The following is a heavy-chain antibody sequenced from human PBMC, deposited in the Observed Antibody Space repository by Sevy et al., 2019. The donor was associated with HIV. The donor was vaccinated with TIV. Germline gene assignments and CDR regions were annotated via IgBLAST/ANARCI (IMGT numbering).Heavy chain of an antibody. J-gene: IGHJ3*02. V-gene: IGHV3-11*06. D-gene: IGHD6-19*01. CDR2: ISSSSSYT. CDR1: GFTFSDYY. CDR3: ARFGSVSSGWYRNAFDI. Sequence: GGSLRLSCAASGFTFSDYYMSWIRQAPGKGLEWVSYISSSSSYTNYADSVKGRFTISRDNAKNYLYLQMNSLRAEDTAVYYCARFGSVSSGWYRNAFDIWGQGTMVTVSS.